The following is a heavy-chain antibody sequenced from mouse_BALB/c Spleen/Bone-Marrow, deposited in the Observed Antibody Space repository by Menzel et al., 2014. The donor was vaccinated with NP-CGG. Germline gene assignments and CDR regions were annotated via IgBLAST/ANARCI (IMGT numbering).Heavy chain of an antibody. CDR3: ARGGNYGY. D-gene: IGHD2-1*01. J-gene: IGHJ2*01. Sequence: QVQLKQSGAELVKPGASVKLSCKTSGYTFTNYWIQWVKQRPGQGLGWIGEIFPGIGTTYYNEKFKSKATLTIDTSSSTAYMQLSSLTSEDSAVYFCARGGNYGYWGQGTTLTVSS. CDR2: IFPGIGTT. CDR1: GYTFTNYW. V-gene: IGHV1S132*01.